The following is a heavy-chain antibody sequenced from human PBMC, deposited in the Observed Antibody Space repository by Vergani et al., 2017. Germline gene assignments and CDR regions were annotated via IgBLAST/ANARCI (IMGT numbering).Heavy chain of an antibody. CDR1: GESFSGYY. Sequence: QVQLQQWGAGLLKPSETLSLTCAVYGESFSGYYWSWIRQPPGKGLEWIGEINHGGSTNYSPSLKSRVTISVDTSKNQFSLKLSSVTAADTALYFCARHDRKTYTATMGWYDYWGQGILVTVSS. V-gene: IGHV4-34*01. CDR3: ARHDRKTYTATMGWYDY. D-gene: IGHD3-16*01. J-gene: IGHJ4*02. CDR2: INHGGST.